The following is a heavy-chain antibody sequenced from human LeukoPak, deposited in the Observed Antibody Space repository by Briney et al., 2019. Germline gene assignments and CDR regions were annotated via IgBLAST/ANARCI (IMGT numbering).Heavy chain of an antibody. CDR1: GFTFSSYE. Sequence: GGSLRLSCAASGFTFSSYEMNWVRQAPGKGLEWVANIKQDGSEKYYVDSVKGRFTISRDNAKNSLHLQMNSLRPEDTAVYYCARGPFTSISKYFDYWGQGTLVTVSS. D-gene: IGHD2-2*01. CDR2: IKQDGSEK. J-gene: IGHJ4*02. V-gene: IGHV3-7*01. CDR3: ARGPFTSISKYFDY.